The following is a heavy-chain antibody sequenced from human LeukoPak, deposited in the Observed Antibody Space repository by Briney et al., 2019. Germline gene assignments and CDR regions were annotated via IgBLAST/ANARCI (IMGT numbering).Heavy chain of an antibody. J-gene: IGHJ5*02. CDR2: IYYSGST. Sequence: SETLSLTCTVSGGSISSSGYYWGWIRQPPGKGLEWIASIYYSGSTYYNPSLKSRVTISVDTSKDQLSLKLSSLTAADTAVYYCARHEYSGSYYGLSWFDPWGQGTLVTVSS. CDR1: GGSISSSGYY. CDR3: ARHEYSGSYYGLSWFDP. V-gene: IGHV4-39*01. D-gene: IGHD1-26*01.